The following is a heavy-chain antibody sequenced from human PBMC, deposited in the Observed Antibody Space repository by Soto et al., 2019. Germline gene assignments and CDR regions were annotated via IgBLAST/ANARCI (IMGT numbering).Heavy chain of an antibody. D-gene: IGHD4-4*01. CDR3: ARDGVSSTDNYYGMDV. CDR1: GGSISSYY. J-gene: IGHJ6*02. V-gene: IGHV4-59*01. CDR2: IYYSGST. Sequence: LSLTCTVSGGSISSYYWSWIRQPPGKGLEWIGYIYYSGSTNYNPSLKSRVTISVDTSKNQFSLKLSSVTAADTAVYYCARDGVSSTDNYYGMDVWGQGTTVTVSS.